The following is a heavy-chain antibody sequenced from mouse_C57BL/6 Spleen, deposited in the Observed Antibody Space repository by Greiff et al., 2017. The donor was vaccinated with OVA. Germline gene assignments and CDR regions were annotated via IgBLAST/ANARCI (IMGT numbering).Heavy chain of an antibody. V-gene: IGHV1-82*01. Sequence: QVQLQQSGPELVKPGASVKISCKASGYAFSSSWMNWVKQRPGKGLEWIGRIYPGDGDTNYNGKFKGKATLTADKSSSTAYMQLSSLTSEDSAVYFCARTDYGNHWYFDVWGTGTTVTVSS. CDR2: IYPGDGDT. J-gene: IGHJ1*03. CDR1: GYAFSSSW. D-gene: IGHD2-1*01. CDR3: ARTDYGNHWYFDV.